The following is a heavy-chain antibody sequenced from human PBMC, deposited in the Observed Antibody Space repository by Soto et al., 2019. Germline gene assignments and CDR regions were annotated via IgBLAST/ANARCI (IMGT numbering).Heavy chain of an antibody. Sequence: EVQLVESGGGLVQPGGSLRLSCAASGFTFSSYWMHWVRQAPGKGLVWVSRINSDGSSTSYADSVKGRFTISRDNAKNTLYLQINILRAEDTAVYYCVRTSLVVAAATREDYWGQGTLVTVSS. V-gene: IGHV3-74*01. CDR2: INSDGSST. J-gene: IGHJ4*02. D-gene: IGHD2-15*01. CDR3: VRTSLVVAAATREDY. CDR1: GFTFSSYW.